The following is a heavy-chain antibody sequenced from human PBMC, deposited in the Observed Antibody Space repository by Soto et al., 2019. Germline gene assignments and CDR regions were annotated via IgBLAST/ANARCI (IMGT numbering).Heavy chain of an antibody. D-gene: IGHD4-4*01. V-gene: IGHV3-30*18. Sequence: GGTLSLSCAASGFTFSSYGMHWVRQAPGKGLEWVAVISSDGTSRFYTDSVKGRFTISRDNSKNTLYLQMNSLRAEDTAMYYCAKVRVKDYYYYAMDVWGQGTTVTVSS. CDR2: ISSDGTSR. CDR3: AKVRVKDYYYYAMDV. CDR1: GFTFSSYG. J-gene: IGHJ6*02.